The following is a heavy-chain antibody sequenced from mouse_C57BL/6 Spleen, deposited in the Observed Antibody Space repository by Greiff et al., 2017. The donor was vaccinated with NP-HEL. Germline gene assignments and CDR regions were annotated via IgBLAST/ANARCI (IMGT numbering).Heavy chain of an antibody. CDR3: ARRGVARYFDV. V-gene: IGHV1-80*01. Sequence: VQLQQSGAELVKPGASVKISCKASGYAFSSYWMNWVKQRPGKGLEWIGQIYPGDGDTNYNGKFKGKATLTADKSSSTAYMQLSSLPSEDSAVYFCARRGVARYFDVWGTGTTVTVSS. CDR2: IYPGDGDT. D-gene: IGHD1-1*02. J-gene: IGHJ1*03. CDR1: GYAFSSYW.